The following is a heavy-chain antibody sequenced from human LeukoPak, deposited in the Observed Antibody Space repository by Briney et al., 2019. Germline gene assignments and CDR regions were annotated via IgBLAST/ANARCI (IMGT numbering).Heavy chain of an antibody. CDR1: DGSISSISYY. CDR3: ARGNYYDSSGYRSPAFDI. CDR2: IYYSGST. V-gene: IGHV4-39*07. J-gene: IGHJ3*02. D-gene: IGHD3-22*01. Sequence: SETLSLTCSVSDGSISSISYYWGWIRQPPGKRLEWIGSIYYSGSTYYNPSLKSRVTISVGTSKNQFSLRLSSVTAADTAVYYCARGNYYDSSGYRSPAFDIWGQGTMVTVSS.